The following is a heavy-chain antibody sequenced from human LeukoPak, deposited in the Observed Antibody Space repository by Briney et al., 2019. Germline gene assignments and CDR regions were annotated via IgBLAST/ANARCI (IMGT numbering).Heavy chain of an antibody. CDR1: GFTFSSYW. CDR3: ASRGWGSSWPGGLYYYYYMDV. Sequence: GGSLRLSCAASGFTFSSYWMYWVRQAPGKGLVWVSRINSDGSSTSYADSVKGRFIISRDNAKNTLYLQMNGLRAEDTAVYYCASRGWGSSWPGGLYYYYYMDVWGKGTTVTISS. J-gene: IGHJ6*03. V-gene: IGHV3-74*01. D-gene: IGHD6-13*01. CDR2: INSDGSST.